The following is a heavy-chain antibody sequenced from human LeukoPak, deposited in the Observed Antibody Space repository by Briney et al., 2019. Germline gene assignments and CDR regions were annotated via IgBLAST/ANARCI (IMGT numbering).Heavy chain of an antibody. CDR2: MNPNSGNT. Sequence: GASVKVSCKASGYTFTSYDINWVRQATGQGLEWMGWMNPNSGNTGYAQKFQGRVTMTRDTSISTAYMELSRLRSDDTAVYYCARDRQVAVAGYYYYYYMDVWGKGTTVTISS. V-gene: IGHV1-8*01. CDR1: GYTFTSYD. J-gene: IGHJ6*03. D-gene: IGHD6-19*01. CDR3: ARDRQVAVAGYYYYYYMDV.